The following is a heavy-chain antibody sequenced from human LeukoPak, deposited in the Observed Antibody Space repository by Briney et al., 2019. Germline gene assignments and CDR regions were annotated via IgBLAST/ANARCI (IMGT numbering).Heavy chain of an antibody. J-gene: IGHJ4*02. Sequence: SETLSLTCSVSDGSISSYYWSWIRQPPGKGLEWIGYIHSSGSTHYNPSLKSRVTTSLDTSKNQFSLKLSSVTAADTAVYYCARDADGSSGYSFDYWGQGILVTVSS. CDR1: DGSISSYY. V-gene: IGHV4-59*12. D-gene: IGHD3-22*01. CDR3: ARDADGSSGYSFDY. CDR2: IHSSGST.